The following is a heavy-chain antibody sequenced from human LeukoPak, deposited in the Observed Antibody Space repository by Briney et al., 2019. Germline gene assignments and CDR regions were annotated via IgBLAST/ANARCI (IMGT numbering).Heavy chain of an antibody. Sequence: HRASVNVSCKASGGTFSSYAISWVRRAPGQGLEWMGGIIPIFGTANYAQKFQGRVTITADESTSTAYMELSSLRSEDTAVYYCARDRQWLDQKYYFDYWGQGTLVTVSS. J-gene: IGHJ4*02. CDR2: IIPIFGTA. V-gene: IGHV1-69*13. CDR3: ARDRQWLDQKYYFDY. D-gene: IGHD6-19*01. CDR1: GGTFSSYA.